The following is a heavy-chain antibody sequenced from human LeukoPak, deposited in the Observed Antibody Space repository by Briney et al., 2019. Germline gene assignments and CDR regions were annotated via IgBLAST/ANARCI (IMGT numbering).Heavy chain of an antibody. CDR1: VFTLSHYY. V-gene: IGHV3-11*01. CDR3: ARQGSEIDY. J-gene: IGHJ4*02. CDR2: FSSSGDTI. Sequence: GGSLRLSCAASVFTLSHYYMTWIRQAPGKGLEWLSCFSSSGDTIYYADSVKGRFTLYRDNDENSLYRQMNSLRAEDKAMYYCARQGSEIDYCGQGTLVTVSS.